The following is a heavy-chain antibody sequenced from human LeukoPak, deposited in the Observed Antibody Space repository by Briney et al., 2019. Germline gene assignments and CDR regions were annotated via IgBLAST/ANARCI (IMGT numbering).Heavy chain of an antibody. CDR1: GYTITSYD. CDR3: ARAYCSSTSCYKGPYYYYYGMDV. J-gene: IGHJ6*02. CDR2: ISAYNGNT. D-gene: IGHD2-2*02. Sequence: PRASVKVSCKASGYTITSYDINWVRQATGQGLEWMGWISAYNGNTNYAQKLQGRVTMTTDTSTSTAYMELRSLRSDDTAVYYCARAYCSSTSCYKGPYYYYYGMDVWGQGTTVTVSS. V-gene: IGHV1-18*01.